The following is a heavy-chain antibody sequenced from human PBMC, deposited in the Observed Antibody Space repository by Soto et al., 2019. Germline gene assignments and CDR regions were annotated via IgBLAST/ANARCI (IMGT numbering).Heavy chain of an antibody. CDR2: INHSGST. Sequence: QVQLQQWGAGLLKPSETLSLTCAVYGGSFSGYYWSWIRQPPGKGLEWIGEINHSGSTNYNSSLKSRVTISVDTSKNQFSLKLSSVTAADTAVYYCARERAVGVVPAAIPPWFDPWGQGTLITVSS. J-gene: IGHJ5*02. V-gene: IGHV4-34*01. CDR3: ARERAVGVVPAAIPPWFDP. CDR1: GGSFSGYY. D-gene: IGHD2-2*01.